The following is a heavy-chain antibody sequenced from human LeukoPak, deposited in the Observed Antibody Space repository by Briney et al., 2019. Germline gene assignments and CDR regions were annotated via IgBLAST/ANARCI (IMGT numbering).Heavy chain of an antibody. D-gene: IGHD6-13*01. CDR2: IYYSGST. Sequence: KPSETLSLTCTVSGGSISSYYWGWIRQPPGKGLEWIGSIYYSGSTYYNPSLKSRVTISVDTSKNQFSLKLSSVTAADTAVYYCARAGGYVSSSLDYWGQGTLVTVSS. V-gene: IGHV4-39*07. CDR1: GGSISSYY. J-gene: IGHJ4*02. CDR3: ARAGGYVSSSLDY.